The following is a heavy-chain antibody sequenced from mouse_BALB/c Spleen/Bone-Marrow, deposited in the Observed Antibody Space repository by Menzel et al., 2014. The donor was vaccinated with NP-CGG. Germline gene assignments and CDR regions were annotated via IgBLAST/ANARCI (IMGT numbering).Heavy chain of an antibody. CDR3: ARDGNYRYAMDY. J-gene: IGHJ4*01. CDR2: INPSNGRT. CDR1: GFTFXSYW. D-gene: IGHD2-1*01. Sequence: QVHVKQSGDELVKPGASVKLSCMASGFTFXSYWIHWVKQRPGQGPEWIGEINPSNGRTNYNEKFKRKATLTEDKSSSTAYMQLSSLTSEYSAVYYCARDGNYRYAMDYWGQGTPVTVSS. V-gene: IGHV1S81*02.